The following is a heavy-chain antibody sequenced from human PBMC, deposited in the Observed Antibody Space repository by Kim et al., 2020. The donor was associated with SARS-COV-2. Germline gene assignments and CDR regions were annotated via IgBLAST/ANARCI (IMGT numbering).Heavy chain of an antibody. V-gene: IGHV3-21*06. CDR1: GFTFTSYT. CDR3: ARDAYTAFGDDFFYGLDV. D-gene: IGHD3-3*01. CDR2: ISMSGSNI. Sequence: GGSLRLSCKTSGFTFTSYTMSWVRQAPGKGLEWVASISMSGSNIFYADSVKGRFTISRDDAKSSLHLQMRGLRAGDTAVYYCARDAYTAFGDDFFYGLDVWGHGTTVTVS. J-gene: IGHJ6*01.